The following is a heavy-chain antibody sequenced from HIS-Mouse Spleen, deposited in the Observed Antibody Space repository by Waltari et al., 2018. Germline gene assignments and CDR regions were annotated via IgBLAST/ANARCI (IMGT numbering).Heavy chain of an antibody. Sequence: QVQLVQSGAEVKKPGASVKVSCKASGYTFTIYGISWVRQAPGQGLEWMGWISAYNGNTNYAQKLQGRVTMTTDTSTSTAYMELRSLRSDDTAVYYCARSESRFLEWLDWFDPWGQGTLVTVSS. D-gene: IGHD3-3*01. CDR3: ARSESRFLEWLDWFDP. CDR1: GYTFTIYG. J-gene: IGHJ5*02. V-gene: IGHV1-18*01. CDR2: ISAYNGNT.